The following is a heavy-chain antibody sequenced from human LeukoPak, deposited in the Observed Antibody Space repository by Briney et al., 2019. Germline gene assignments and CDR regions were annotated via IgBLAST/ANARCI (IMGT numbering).Heavy chain of an antibody. CDR1: GGSISSYY. Sequence: PSETLSLTCTVSGGSISSYYWSWIRQPPGKGLEWIGEINHSGSTNYNPSLKSRVTISVDTSKNQFSLKLSSVTAADTAVYYCARRVTYYYDSTGRTGENDYWGQGTLVTVSS. CDR2: INHSGST. D-gene: IGHD3-22*01. V-gene: IGHV4-34*01. J-gene: IGHJ4*02. CDR3: ARRVTYYYDSTGRTGENDY.